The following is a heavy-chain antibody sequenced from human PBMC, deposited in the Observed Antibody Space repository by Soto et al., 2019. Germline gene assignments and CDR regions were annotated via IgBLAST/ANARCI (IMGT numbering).Heavy chain of an antibody. J-gene: IGHJ5*02. CDR1: GGTFSSYA. D-gene: IGHD5-18*01. CDR2: IIPIFGTA. CDR3: EREGPEDTAMVGWFDP. Sequence: QVQLVQSGAEVKKPGSSVKVSCKASGGTFSSYAISWVRQAPGQGLEWMGGIIPIFGTANYAQKFQGRVTITADESTSTAYMELSSLRSEYTAVYYWEREGPEDTAMVGWFDPWGQGTLVTVSS. V-gene: IGHV1-69*01.